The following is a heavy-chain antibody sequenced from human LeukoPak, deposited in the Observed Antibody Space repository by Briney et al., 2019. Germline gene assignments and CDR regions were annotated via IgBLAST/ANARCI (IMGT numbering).Heavy chain of an antibody. CDR3: AKDLTGYYYGMDV. CDR1: GFTFTDYY. J-gene: IGHJ6*02. CDR2: ISWNSGSI. V-gene: IGHV3-9*01. D-gene: IGHD3-10*01. Sequence: GGSLRLSCAASGFTFTDYYMNWVRQAPGKGLEWVSGISWNSGSIGYADSVKGRFTISRDNAKNSLYLQMNSLRAEDTALYYCAKDLTGYYYGMDVWGQGTTVTVSS.